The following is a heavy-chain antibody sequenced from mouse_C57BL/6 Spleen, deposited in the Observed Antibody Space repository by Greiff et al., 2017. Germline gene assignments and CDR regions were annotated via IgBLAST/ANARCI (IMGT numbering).Heavy chain of an antibody. V-gene: IGHV1-75*01. Sequence: VQLQQSGPELVKPGASVKISCKASGYTFPDYYINWVKQRPGQGLEWIGWIFPGSGSTYYNEKFKGKATLTVDKSSSTAYMLLSSLTSEDSAVYFCARDYCYGSSYDAMDYWGQGTSVTVSS. CDR1: GYTFPDYY. CDR3: ARDYCYGSSYDAMDY. D-gene: IGHD1-1*01. CDR2: IFPGSGST. J-gene: IGHJ4*01.